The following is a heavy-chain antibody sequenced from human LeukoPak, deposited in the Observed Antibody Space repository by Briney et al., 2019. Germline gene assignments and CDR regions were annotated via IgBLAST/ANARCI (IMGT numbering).Heavy chain of an antibody. D-gene: IGHD6-25*01. CDR1: GFTFSSYA. J-gene: IGHJ5*02. V-gene: IGHV3-23*01. Sequence: PGGSLRLSCAASGFTFSSYAMSWVRQAPGKGLEWVSAISGSGGSTYYADSVKGRFTISRDSSKNTLYLQMNSLRAEDTAVYYCAKEPLSSAGLGNWFDPWGQGTLVTVSS. CDR2: ISGSGGST. CDR3: AKEPLSSAGLGNWFDP.